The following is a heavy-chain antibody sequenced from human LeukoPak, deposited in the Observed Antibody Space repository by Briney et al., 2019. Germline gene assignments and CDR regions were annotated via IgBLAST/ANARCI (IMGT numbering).Heavy chain of an antibody. CDR2: ISSSSSYI. CDR3: SKNGAAYDIDY. D-gene: IGHD3-9*01. J-gene: IGHJ4*02. Sequence: GGSLRLSCAASGFTFRSYSMNWVRQAPGKGLEWVSSISSSSSYIYYADSVKGRFTISRDNAKNSLYLQMNSLRAEDTAVYYFSKNGAAYDIDYWGRGTLVTVSS. CDR1: GFTFRSYS. V-gene: IGHV3-21*01.